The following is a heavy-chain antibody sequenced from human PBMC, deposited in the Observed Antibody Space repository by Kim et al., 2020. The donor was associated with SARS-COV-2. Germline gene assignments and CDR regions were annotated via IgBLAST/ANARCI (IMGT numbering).Heavy chain of an antibody. CDR3: ARGRGGLFTMVRGVIRRGMDV. CDR2: VNHSGST. J-gene: IGHJ6*02. D-gene: IGHD3-10*01. Sequence: SETLSLTCAVYGGSFSGYYWSWIRQPPGKGLEWIGEVNHSGSTNYNPSLKSRVTISVDTSKNQFSLKLSSVTAADTAVYYCARGRGGLFTMVRGVIRRGMDVWGQGTTVTVSS. V-gene: IGHV4-34*01. CDR1: GGSFSGYY.